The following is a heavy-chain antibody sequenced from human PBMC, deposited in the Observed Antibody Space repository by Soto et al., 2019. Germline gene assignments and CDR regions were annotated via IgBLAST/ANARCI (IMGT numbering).Heavy chain of an antibody. CDR2: ITSDGSSP. CDR3: ARPTSLGGNPFDY. D-gene: IGHD2-15*01. CDR1: GFTFSSNW. Sequence: EVQLVESGGGLVQPGGSLRLSCVASGFTFSSNWMHWVRQAPGKGLEWVSRITSDGSSPIYADSVKGRFTISRDNAKNTLYLQMISMRAEDTAVYSCARPTSLGGNPFDYWGQGTLVTVSS. J-gene: IGHJ4*02. V-gene: IGHV3-74*01.